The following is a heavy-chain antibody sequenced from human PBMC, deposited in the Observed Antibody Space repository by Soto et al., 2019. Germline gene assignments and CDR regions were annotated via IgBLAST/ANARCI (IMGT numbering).Heavy chain of an antibody. CDR3: ARPRYCSSTSCLYYNYYYMDV. CDR1: GYTFTSYG. Sequence: ASVKVSCKASGYTFTSYGISWVRQAPGQGLEWMGWISAYNGNTNYAQKLQGRVTMTTDTSTSTAYMELRSLRSDDTAVYYCARPRYCSSTSCLYYNYYYMDVWGKGTTVTVSS. CDR2: ISAYNGNT. V-gene: IGHV1-18*01. D-gene: IGHD2-2*01. J-gene: IGHJ6*03.